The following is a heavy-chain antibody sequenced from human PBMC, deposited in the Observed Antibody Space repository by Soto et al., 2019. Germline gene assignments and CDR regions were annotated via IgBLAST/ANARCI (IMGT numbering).Heavy chain of an antibody. CDR3: VSPEGYYDSSGYTLDY. CDR2: IFYSGST. CDR1: GDSISSSTYD. D-gene: IGHD3-22*01. Sequence: PETLSLTFTVSGDSISSSTYDWGWIRQPPGKGLEWIGSIFYSGSTYHNPSLKSRVTMSIDTSKNQFSLKLNSVTAADTAVYYCVSPEGYYDSSGYTLDYWGQGTLVPSPQ. J-gene: IGHJ4*02. V-gene: IGHV4-39*01.